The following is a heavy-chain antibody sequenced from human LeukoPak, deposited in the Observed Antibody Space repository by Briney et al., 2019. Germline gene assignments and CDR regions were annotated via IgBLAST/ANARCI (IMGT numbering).Heavy chain of an antibody. J-gene: IGHJ3*02. Sequence: PGRSLRLSCAASGFTLDDYAMHWVRQAPGKGLEWVSGISWNSGSIGYADSVKGRFTISRDNAKNSLYLQMNSLRAEDTALYYCAKDSIAGYSSGWYSLRGAFDIWGQGTMVTVSS. D-gene: IGHD6-19*01. CDR3: AKDSIAGYSSGWYSLRGAFDI. CDR1: GFTLDDYA. V-gene: IGHV3-9*01. CDR2: ISWNSGSI.